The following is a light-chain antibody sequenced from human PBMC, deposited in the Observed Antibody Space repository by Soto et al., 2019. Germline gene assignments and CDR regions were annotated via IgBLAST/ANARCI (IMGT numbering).Light chain of an antibody. J-gene: IGLJ2*01. CDR2: EVS. Sequence: QSALTQPASESGSPGQSITISCTGTSSDVGASKYVSWYQQHPGKAPKLMIYEVSNRPSGVSNRFSGSKSGNTASLTISGLQAEDEADYYCSSYTSTITVLFGGGTKLTVL. CDR1: SSDVGASKY. V-gene: IGLV2-14*01. CDR3: SSYTSTITVL.